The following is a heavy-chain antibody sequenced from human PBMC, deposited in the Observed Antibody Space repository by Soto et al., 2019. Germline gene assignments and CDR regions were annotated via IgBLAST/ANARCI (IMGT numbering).Heavy chain of an antibody. CDR1: GFTFSSYA. CDR2: ISGSGDYT. D-gene: IGHD2-15*01. V-gene: IGHV3-23*01. J-gene: IGHJ5*02. Sequence: GGSLRLSCAASGFTFSSYAMTWVRQAPGKGLEWVSSISGSGDYTYFADSVKGRFTISRDNSKDTLYLQMSSLRVEDTAIYYCEKDSRSHPQAWFDPWGQGTLVTVSS. CDR3: EKDSRSHPQAWFDP.